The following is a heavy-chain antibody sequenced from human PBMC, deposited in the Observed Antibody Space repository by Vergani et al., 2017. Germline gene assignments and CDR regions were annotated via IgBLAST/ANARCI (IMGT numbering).Heavy chain of an antibody. Sequence: QVQLQESGPGLVRPSETLSLTCTVSGGSLSGYYWNWIRPTPGEGLEWIGYVEDSGYSNYNPSLKTRVSMSSDTSNNQFSLMLSSVTVADTAVYYCARSIVSRNPPDYFDNWGQGTLVTVSS. CDR2: VEDSGYS. D-gene: IGHD1-14*01. CDR1: GGSLSGYY. CDR3: ARSIVSRNPPDYFDN. V-gene: IGHV4-59*01. J-gene: IGHJ4*02.